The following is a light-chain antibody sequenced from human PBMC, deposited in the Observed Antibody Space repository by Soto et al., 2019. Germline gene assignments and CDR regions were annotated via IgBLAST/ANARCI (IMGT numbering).Light chain of an antibody. CDR2: EVN. Sequence: QSALTQPTSASGSPGQSVTISCTGTSSDVGGYDYVSWYQQHPGKVPKLMIYEVNKRPSGVPDRFSGSKSGNTASLTVSGLQAEDEADYYCSSYAVSGSLVFGGGTKLTVL. CDR1: SSDVGGYDY. CDR3: SSYAVSGSLV. V-gene: IGLV2-8*01. J-gene: IGLJ2*01.